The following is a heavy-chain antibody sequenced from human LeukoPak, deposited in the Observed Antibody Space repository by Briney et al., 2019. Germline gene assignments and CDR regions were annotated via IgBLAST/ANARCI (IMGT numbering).Heavy chain of an antibody. CDR1: GGSFSGYY. D-gene: IGHD3-16*01. Sequence: SETLSLTCAVDGGSFSGYYWSWIRQPPGKGLEWIGEINHSGSTNYNPSLKSRVTISVDTSKNQFSLKLSSVTAADTAVYYCARGRYYGPVISNWFDPWGQGTLVTVSS. V-gene: IGHV4-34*01. CDR2: INHSGST. CDR3: ARGRYYGPVISNWFDP. J-gene: IGHJ5*02.